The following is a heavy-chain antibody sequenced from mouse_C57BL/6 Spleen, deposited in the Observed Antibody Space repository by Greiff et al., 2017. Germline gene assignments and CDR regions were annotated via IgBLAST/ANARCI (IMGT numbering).Heavy chain of an antibody. CDR2: IYPSDSET. Sequence: QVQLQQSGAELVRPGSSVQLSCKASGYTFTSYWMDWVKQRPGQGLEWIGNIYPSDSETHYNQKFKDKATLTVDKSSSTAYMQLSSLTSEDSAVYYCARKRVYYDYDEGYFDVWGTGTTVTVSS. D-gene: IGHD2-4*01. CDR3: ARKRVYYDYDEGYFDV. J-gene: IGHJ1*03. V-gene: IGHV1-61*01. CDR1: GYTFTSYW.